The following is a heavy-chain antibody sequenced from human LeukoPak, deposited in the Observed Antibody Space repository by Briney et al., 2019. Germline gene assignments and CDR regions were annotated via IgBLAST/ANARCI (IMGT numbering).Heavy chain of an antibody. Sequence: PGRSLRLSCAASGFTFSSYAMHWVRQAPGKGLEWVAVISYDGSNKYYADSVKGRFTISRDNSKNTLYLQMNSLRAEDTAVYYYAKLGYWGRGTLVTVSS. CDR3: AKLGY. D-gene: IGHD7-27*01. J-gene: IGHJ4*02. V-gene: IGHV3-30*18. CDR2: ISYDGSNK. CDR1: GFTFSSYA.